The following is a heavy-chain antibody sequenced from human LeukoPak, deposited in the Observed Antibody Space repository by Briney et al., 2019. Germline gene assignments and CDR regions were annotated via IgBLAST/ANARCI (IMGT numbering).Heavy chain of an antibody. J-gene: IGHJ6*03. CDR3: VRSKQLVRGGYYYYYMDV. V-gene: IGHV1-69*13. Sequence: ASVKVSCKASGGTFSSYAISWVRQAPGQGLEWMGGIIPIFGTANYAQKFQGRVTITADESTSTAYMELSSLRSEDTAVYYCVRSKQLVRGGYYYYYMDVWGKGTTVTVSS. CDR1: GGTFSSYA. D-gene: IGHD6-6*01. CDR2: IIPIFGTA.